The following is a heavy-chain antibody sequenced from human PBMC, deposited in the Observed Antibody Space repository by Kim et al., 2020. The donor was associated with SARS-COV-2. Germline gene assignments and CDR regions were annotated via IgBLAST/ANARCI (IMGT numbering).Heavy chain of an antibody. D-gene: IGHD6-19*01. CDR2: IKQDGSEK. J-gene: IGHJ6*02. Sequence: GGSLRLSCAASGFTFSSYWMSWVRQAPGKGLEWVANIKQDGSEKYYVDSVKGRFTISRDNAKNSLYLQMNSLRAEDTAVYYCARDSYSSGDQAYHYGMDVWGQGTTVTVSS. V-gene: IGHV3-7*01. CDR3: ARDSYSSGDQAYHYGMDV. CDR1: GFTFSSYW.